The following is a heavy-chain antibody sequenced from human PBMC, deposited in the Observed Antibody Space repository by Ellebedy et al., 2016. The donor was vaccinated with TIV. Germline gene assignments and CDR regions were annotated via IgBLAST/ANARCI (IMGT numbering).Heavy chain of an antibody. Sequence: PGGSLRLSCAASGFTFSGYYMSWFRQAPGKGPEWVSYISYSGDLMYYADSVKGRFTTSRANAENSLYLQMNSLRAEDTAVYYCARLGVIAAAGASDYWGQGTLVSVSS. D-gene: IGHD6-13*01. CDR1: GFTFSGYY. J-gene: IGHJ4*02. CDR2: ISYSGDLM. V-gene: IGHV3-11*01. CDR3: ARLGVIAAAGASDY.